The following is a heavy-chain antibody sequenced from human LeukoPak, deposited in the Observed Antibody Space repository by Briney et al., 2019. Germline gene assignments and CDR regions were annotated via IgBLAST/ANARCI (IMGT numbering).Heavy chain of an antibody. D-gene: IGHD4-17*01. CDR1: GYTFTSYW. Sequence: GESLKISCKGSGYTFTSYWIAWVRQMPGRGLEWMGIIYPGDSDTRYSPPFQGQVTISADKSISTAYQQWSSLKASDTAMFYCARLPTVTSPFDYWGRGTLVTVSS. CDR3: ARLPTVTSPFDY. V-gene: IGHV5-51*01. CDR2: IYPGDSDT. J-gene: IGHJ4*02.